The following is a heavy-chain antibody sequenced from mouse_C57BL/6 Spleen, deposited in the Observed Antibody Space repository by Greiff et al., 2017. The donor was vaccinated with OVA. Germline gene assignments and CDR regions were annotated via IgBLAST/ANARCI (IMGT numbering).Heavy chain of an antibody. CDR3: ARGSPYYFDY. Sequence: QVQLQQSGAELVKPGASVKISCKASGYAFSSYWMHWVKQRPGKGLEWIGQIYPGDGDTNYNGKFKGKATLTADKSSSTAYMQLSSLTSEDSAVYFCARGSPYYFDYWGQGTTLTVSA. J-gene: IGHJ2*01. CDR1: GYAFSSYW. CDR2: IYPGDGDT. V-gene: IGHV1-80*01.